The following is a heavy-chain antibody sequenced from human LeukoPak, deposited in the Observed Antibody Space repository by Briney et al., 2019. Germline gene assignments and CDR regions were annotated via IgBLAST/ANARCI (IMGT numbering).Heavy chain of an antibody. D-gene: IGHD3-22*01. CDR2: ISAYNGNT. J-gene: IGHJ3*02. V-gene: IGHV1-18*01. CDR1: GYTFISYG. Sequence: ASVTVSCKASGYTFISYGISWVRQAPGQGLEWMGWISAYNGNTNYAQKLQGRVTMTTDTSTSTAYMELRSLRSDDTAVYYCARVTLYYYDSSGYRPDDAFDIWGQGTMVTVSS. CDR3: ARVTLYYYDSSGYRPDDAFDI.